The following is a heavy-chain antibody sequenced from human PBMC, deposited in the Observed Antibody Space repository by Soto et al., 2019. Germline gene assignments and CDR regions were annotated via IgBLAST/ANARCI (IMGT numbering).Heavy chain of an antibody. Sequence: GGSLRLSCAASGFTFSTYAMNWVRQAPGKGLEWVSSICGGNNNTYYADSVKGRFAISRDNSKSTLYLQMNSLRAEDTAVYYCAKATGGSCYSPDGFWGQGTLVTVSS. CDR3: AKATGGSCYSPDGF. J-gene: IGHJ4*02. CDR2: ICGGNNNT. V-gene: IGHV3-23*01. CDR1: GFTFSTYA. D-gene: IGHD2-15*01.